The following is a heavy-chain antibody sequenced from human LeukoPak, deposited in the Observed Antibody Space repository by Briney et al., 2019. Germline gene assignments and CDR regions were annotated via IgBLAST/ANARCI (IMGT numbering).Heavy chain of an antibody. CDR3: ARNKEGKSLDY. V-gene: IGHV1-2*02. J-gene: IGHJ4*02. Sequence: VASVKVSCKASGYTFTSYAMNWVRQAPGQGLEWMGWINPKSSGTNYAQKFQGRVTMTRDTSISTAYMELSRLRFDDTAVYYCARNKEGKSLDYWGQGTLVTVSS. CDR1: GYTFTSYA. CDR2: INPKSSGT.